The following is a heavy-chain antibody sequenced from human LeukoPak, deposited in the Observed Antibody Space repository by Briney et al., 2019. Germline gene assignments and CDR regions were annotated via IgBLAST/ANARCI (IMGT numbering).Heavy chain of an antibody. J-gene: IGHJ3*01. CDR1: GFTFSSYS. V-gene: IGHV3-48*04. CDR2: ITSSSSTI. Sequence: GGSLRLSCAASGFTFSSYSMNWVRQAPGKGLEWISYITSSSSTIYYANSVKGRFTISRDNAKKSVYLQMSSLRAEDTAVYCCTRGGNIGYNYNAFDVWGQGTMVTVSS. D-gene: IGHD3-22*01. CDR3: TRGGNIGYNYNAFDV.